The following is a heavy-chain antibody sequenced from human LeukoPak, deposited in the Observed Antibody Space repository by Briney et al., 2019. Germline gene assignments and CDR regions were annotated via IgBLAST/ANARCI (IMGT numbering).Heavy chain of an antibody. CDR3: ARGYCSGGSCYSGVLYYYGMDV. J-gene: IGHJ6*02. Sequence: PGGSLRLSCAASGFIFSAYAMSWVRQAPGKGLEWVSVIYSGGSTYYADSVKGRFTISRDNSKNTLYLQMNSLRAEDTAVYYCARGYCSGGSCYSGVLYYYGMDVWGQGTTVTVSS. CDR1: GFIFSAYA. CDR2: IYSGGST. V-gene: IGHV3-53*01. D-gene: IGHD2-15*01.